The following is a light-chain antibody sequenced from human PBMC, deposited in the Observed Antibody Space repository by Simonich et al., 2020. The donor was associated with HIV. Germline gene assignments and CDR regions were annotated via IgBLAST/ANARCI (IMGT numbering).Light chain of an antibody. CDR2: WAS. CDR3: QQYYSAPRT. J-gene: IGKJ1*01. V-gene: IGKV4-1*01. Sequence: DIVMTQSPDSLAVSLGERATINCKSSQTVLYSSNNKNYLAWYQHKPGQPPKWLIYWASTRESGVPDRFSGSGSGTDFTLTISSLQAEDVAVYYCQQYYSAPRTFGQGTKVEIK. CDR1: QTVLYSSNNKNY.